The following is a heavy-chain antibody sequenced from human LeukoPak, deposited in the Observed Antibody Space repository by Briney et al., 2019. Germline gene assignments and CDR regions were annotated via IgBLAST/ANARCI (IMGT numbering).Heavy chain of an antibody. Sequence: AGGSLRLSCAAPGFTFSSYAMSWVRQAPGKGLEWVSAISGSGGSTYYADSVKGRFTISRDNSKNTLYLQMNSLRAEDTAVYYCAKDLGPIRGWFDPWGQGTLVTVSS. CDR3: AKDLGPIRGWFDP. V-gene: IGHV3-23*01. J-gene: IGHJ5*02. CDR1: GFTFSSYA. CDR2: ISGSGGST. D-gene: IGHD3-16*01.